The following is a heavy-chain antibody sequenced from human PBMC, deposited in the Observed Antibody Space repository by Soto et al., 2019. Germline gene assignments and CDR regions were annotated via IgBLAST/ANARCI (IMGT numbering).Heavy chain of an antibody. CDR2: INHSGST. V-gene: IGHV4-34*01. J-gene: IGHJ3*02. D-gene: IGHD3-22*01. CDR3: ARGDYDSSGLDAFDI. CDR1: GGSFSGYY. Sequence: QVQLQQWGAGLLKPSETLSLTCADYGGSFSGYYWSWSRQPPGKGLEWIGEINHSGSTNYNPSLKSRVTIAVDTSKNQFSLKLSSVTAADTAVYYCARGDYDSSGLDAFDIWGQGTMVTVSS.